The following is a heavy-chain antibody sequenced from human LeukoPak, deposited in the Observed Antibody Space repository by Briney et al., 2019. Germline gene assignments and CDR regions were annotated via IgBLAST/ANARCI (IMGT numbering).Heavy chain of an antibody. CDR3: AKGHSSSWYYYYFDY. D-gene: IGHD6-13*01. V-gene: IGHV3-23*01. Sequence: GGALRLSCAVSGFTFSSYAMSWVRQAPGKGLEWVSAISGSGGSTYYADSVKGRFTISRDNSKNTLYLQMNSLRAEDTAVYYCAKGHSSSWYYYYFDYWGQGTLVTVSS. CDR1: GFTFSSYA. CDR2: ISGSGGST. J-gene: IGHJ4*02.